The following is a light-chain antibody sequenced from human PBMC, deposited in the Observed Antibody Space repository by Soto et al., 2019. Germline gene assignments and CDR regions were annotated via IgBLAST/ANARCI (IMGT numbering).Light chain of an antibody. V-gene: IGKV3-11*01. Sequence: EIVLTKSPATLSFSPGGRATLSRRASQSVSSYLAWYQQKPGQAPRLLMYEASNRATGIPARFSGGGSGTDFTLTISSLEPEDFAVYYCQQRSDWPWTFGQGTKVDI. CDR3: QQRSDWPWT. CDR1: QSVSSY. J-gene: IGKJ1*01. CDR2: EAS.